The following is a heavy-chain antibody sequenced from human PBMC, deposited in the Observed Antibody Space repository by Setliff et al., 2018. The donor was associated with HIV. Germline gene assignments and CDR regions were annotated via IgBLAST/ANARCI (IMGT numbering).Heavy chain of an antibody. J-gene: IGHJ4*02. D-gene: IGHD5-18*01. CDR3: ARDQKGYSYGYFDS. V-gene: IGHV4-4*07. CDR2: MHTSGNT. CDR1: GDSISGYY. Sequence: PSETLSLTCTSSGDSISGYYWSWIRQPAGKGLEWIGRMHTSGNTNYNPSLKSRVTMSVDTSKNPFSLRLSSVTAADTAVYYCARDQKGYSYGYFDSWGQGTLVTVSS.